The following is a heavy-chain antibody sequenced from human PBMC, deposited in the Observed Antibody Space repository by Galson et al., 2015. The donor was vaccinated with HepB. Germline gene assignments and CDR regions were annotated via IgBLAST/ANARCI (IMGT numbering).Heavy chain of an antibody. CDR3: ARGFPYSYDSSGYYPPYY. CDR1: GGTFSSYA. J-gene: IGHJ4*02. V-gene: IGHV1-69*06. Sequence: SVKVSCKASGGTFSSYAISWVRQAPGQGLEWMGGIIPIFGTANYAQKFQGRVTITADKSTSTAYMELSSLRSEDTAVYYCARGFPYSYDSSGYYPPYYWGQGTLVTVSS. CDR2: IIPIFGTA. D-gene: IGHD3-22*01.